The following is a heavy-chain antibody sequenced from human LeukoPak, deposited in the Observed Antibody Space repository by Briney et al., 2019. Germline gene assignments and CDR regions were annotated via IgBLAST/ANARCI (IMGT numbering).Heavy chain of an antibody. CDR2: TNAGNGNT. Sequence: GASVKVSCKASGYTFTSYAMHWVRQAPGQRLEWMEWTNAGNGNTKYSQKFQGRVTITRDTSASTAYMELSSLRSEDTAVYYCARGIAAAGMLWGQGTLVTVSS. CDR1: GYTFTSYA. D-gene: IGHD6-13*01. CDR3: ARGIAAAGML. J-gene: IGHJ4*02. V-gene: IGHV1-3*01.